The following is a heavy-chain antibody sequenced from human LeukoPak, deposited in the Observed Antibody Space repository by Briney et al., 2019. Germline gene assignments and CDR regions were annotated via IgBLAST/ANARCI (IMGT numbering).Heavy chain of an antibody. CDR2: VSDSGGST. CDR3: AKMPVSYSSGWSNFDY. V-gene: IGHV3-23*01. J-gene: IGHJ4*02. D-gene: IGHD6-19*01. Sequence: GGSLRLSCAASGFTFTTYAMSWVRQAPGKGLEWVSGVSDSGGSTYYADSVKGRFTISRGNSKNTLYLQMNSLRAEDTAVYYCAKMPVSYSSGWSNFDYWGQGTLVTVSS. CDR1: GFTFTTYA.